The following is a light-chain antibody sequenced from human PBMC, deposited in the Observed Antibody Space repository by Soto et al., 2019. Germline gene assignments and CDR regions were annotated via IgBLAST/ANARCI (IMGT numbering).Light chain of an antibody. CDR1: QSINSNY. V-gene: IGKV3-20*01. Sequence: EIVLTQSPGTLSLSAGERATLSCRASQSINSNYFAWYQQKPGQAPRLLIYAASSRATGIPDRFSGSGSGTDFTLTINRLEPEDFAVYYFQQFGNSPQTFGQGTKVEIK. CDR3: QQFGNSPQT. J-gene: IGKJ1*01. CDR2: AAS.